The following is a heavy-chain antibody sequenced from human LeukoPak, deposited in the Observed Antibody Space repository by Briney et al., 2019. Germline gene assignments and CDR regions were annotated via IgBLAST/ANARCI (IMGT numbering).Heavy chain of an antibody. Sequence: GGSLRLSCAVSGFTVSSNYMSWVRQPPGKGLEWVSVIYSGGSTYDADSVKGRFTISRHDSRDTLYLQMNSLRVEDTAVYYCTRDLSGVNPFDYWGQGTLVTVSS. D-gene: IGHD2-8*01. CDR2: IYSGGST. J-gene: IGHJ4*02. CDR1: GFTVSSNY. V-gene: IGHV3-53*04. CDR3: TRDLSGVNPFDY.